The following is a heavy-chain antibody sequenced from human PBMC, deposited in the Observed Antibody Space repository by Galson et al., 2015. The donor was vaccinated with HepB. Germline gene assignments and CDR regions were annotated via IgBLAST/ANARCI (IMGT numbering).Heavy chain of an antibody. V-gene: IGHV3-30*04. Sequence: SLRLSCAASGFTFSSYAMHWVRQAPGKGLEWVAVISYDGSNKYYADSVKGRFTISRDNSKNTLYLQMNSLRAEDTAVYYCAGDILTGYYTFDYWGQGTLVTVSS. CDR2: ISYDGSNK. CDR3: AGDILTGYYTFDY. D-gene: IGHD3-9*01. J-gene: IGHJ4*02. CDR1: GFTFSSYA.